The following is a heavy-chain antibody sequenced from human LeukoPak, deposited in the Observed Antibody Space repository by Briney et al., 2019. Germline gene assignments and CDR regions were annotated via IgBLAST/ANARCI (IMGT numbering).Heavy chain of an antibody. D-gene: IGHD1-14*01. CDR1: GFTFSSYG. V-gene: IGHV3-30*02. J-gene: IGHJ4*02. Sequence: GGSLRLSCAASGFTFSSYGMHRVRQAPGKGLEWVAFIRYDGSNKYYADSVKGRFTISRDNSKNTLYLQMNSPRAEDTAVYYCAKDIGRSKYYFDYWGQGTLVTVSS. CDR2: IRYDGSNK. CDR3: AKDIGRSKYYFDY.